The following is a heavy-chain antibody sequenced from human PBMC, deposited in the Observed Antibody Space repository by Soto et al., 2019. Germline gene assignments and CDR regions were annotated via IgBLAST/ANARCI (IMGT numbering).Heavy chain of an antibody. CDR3: AREKKSEYSSSSGLDY. CDR1: GGSISSYY. V-gene: IGHV4-59*01. J-gene: IGHJ4*02. CDR2: IYYSGST. Sequence: SETLSLTCTVSGGSISSYYWSWIRQPPGKGLEWIGYIYYSGSTNYNPSLKSRVTISVDTSKNQFSLKLSSVTAADTAVYYCAREKKSEYSSSSGLDYWGQGTPVTVSS. D-gene: IGHD6-6*01.